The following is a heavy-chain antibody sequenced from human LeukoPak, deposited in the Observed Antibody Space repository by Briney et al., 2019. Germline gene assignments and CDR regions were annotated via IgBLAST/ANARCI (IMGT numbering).Heavy chain of an antibody. CDR3: ARDVRLWFGELLSWFDP. CDR2: IIPILGIA. CDR1: GGTFSSYA. Sequence: GASVKVSCKASGGTFSSYAISWVRQAPGQGLEWMGRIIPILGIANYAQKLQGRVTITADKSTSTAYMELSSLRSEDTAVYYCARDVRLWFGELLSWFDPWGQGTLVTVSS. J-gene: IGHJ5*02. V-gene: IGHV1-69*04. D-gene: IGHD3-10*01.